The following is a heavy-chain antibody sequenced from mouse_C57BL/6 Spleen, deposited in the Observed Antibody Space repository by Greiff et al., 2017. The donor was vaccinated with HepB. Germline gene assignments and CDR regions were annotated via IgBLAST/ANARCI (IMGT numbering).Heavy chain of an antibody. CDR3: AGYGSDYYAMDY. Sequence: QVQLQQSGAELVKPGASVKLSCKASGYTFTSYWMHWVKQRPGQGLEWIGMIHPNSGSTNYNEKFKSKATLTVDKSSSTAYMQLSSLTSEDSAVYSCAGYGSDYYAMDYWGQGTSVTVSS. V-gene: IGHV1-64*01. J-gene: IGHJ4*01. CDR2: IHPNSGST. D-gene: IGHD2-2*01. CDR1: GYTFTSYW.